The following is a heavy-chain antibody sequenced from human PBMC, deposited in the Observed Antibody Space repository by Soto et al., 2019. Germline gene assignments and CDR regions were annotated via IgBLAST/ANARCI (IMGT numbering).Heavy chain of an antibody. V-gene: IGHV4-34*01. Sequence: SETLSLTCAVYGGSFSGYYWSWIRQPPGKGLEWIGEINHSGSTNYNPSLKSRVTISVDTSKNQFSLKLSSVTAADTAVYYCARGEPYYSETNNWFDPWGQGTLVTVSS. CDR2: INHSGST. J-gene: IGHJ5*02. CDR3: ARGEPYYSETNNWFDP. D-gene: IGHD2-21*01. CDR1: GGSFSGYY.